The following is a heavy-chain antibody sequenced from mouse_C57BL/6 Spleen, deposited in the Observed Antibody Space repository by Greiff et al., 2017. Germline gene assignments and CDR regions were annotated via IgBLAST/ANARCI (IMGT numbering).Heavy chain of an antibody. CDR1: GYAFSSYW. CDR2: IYPGDGDT. Sequence: VQLQESGAELVKPGASVKISCKASGYAFSSYWMNWVKQRPGKGLERIGQIYPGDGDTNYNGKFKGKATLTADKSSSTAYMQLSSLTSEDSAVYFCYGYDGYYAMDYWGQGTSVTVSS. J-gene: IGHJ4*01. D-gene: IGHD2-2*01. CDR3: YGYDGYYAMDY. V-gene: IGHV1-80*01.